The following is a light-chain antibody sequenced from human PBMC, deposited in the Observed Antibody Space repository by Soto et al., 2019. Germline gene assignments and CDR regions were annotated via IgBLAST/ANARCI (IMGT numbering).Light chain of an antibody. CDR2: GNN. J-gene: IGLJ3*02. V-gene: IGLV1-44*01. CDR3: ATWDDSLNGGV. Sequence: QTVVTQPPSASGTPGQTVAISCSGSSSNIGSNTVNWYQQFPGTAPKLLIYGNNQRPSGVPDRLSGSKSDTSASLAISGLLSEDESDYYCATWDDSLNGGVFGGGTKLTVL. CDR1: SSNIGSNT.